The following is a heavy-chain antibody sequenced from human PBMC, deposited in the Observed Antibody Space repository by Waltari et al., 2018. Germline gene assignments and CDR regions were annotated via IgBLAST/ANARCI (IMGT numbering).Heavy chain of an antibody. V-gene: IGHV4-34*01. CDR1: GGSFSGYY. CDR2: INHSGST. D-gene: IGHD4-17*01. Sequence: QVQLQQWGAGLLKPSETLSLTCAVSGGSFSGYYWSWIRQPPGKGLEWIGEINHSGSTNYNPSLKSRVTISVDTSKNQFSLKLSSVTAADTAVYYCARGHDYGYYFDYWGQGTLVTVSS. J-gene: IGHJ4*02. CDR3: ARGHDYGYYFDY.